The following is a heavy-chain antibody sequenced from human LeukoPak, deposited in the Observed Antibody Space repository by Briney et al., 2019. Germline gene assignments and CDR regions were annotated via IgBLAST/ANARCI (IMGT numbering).Heavy chain of an antibody. Sequence: SETLSLTCTVSGGSISSYYWSWIRQPPGKGLEWIGYIYYSGSTNYNPSLKSRVTMSVDTPKNQFSLKLTSVTAADTAVYYCARQSIAARGYYYYMDVWGKGTTVTLSS. CDR3: ARQSIAARGYYYYMDV. J-gene: IGHJ6*03. D-gene: IGHD6-6*01. V-gene: IGHV4-59*08. CDR1: GGSISSYY. CDR2: IYYSGST.